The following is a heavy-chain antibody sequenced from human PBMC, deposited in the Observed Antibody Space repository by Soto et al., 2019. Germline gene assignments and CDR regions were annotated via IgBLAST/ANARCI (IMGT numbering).Heavy chain of an antibody. CDR2: IIPNIGIT. CDR3: AGDLPALYGMDV. Sequence: SVKVSCKASGGTFSSYTISWVRQAPGQGLEWMGRIIPNIGITNYAQKFQGRVTMTTDTSTSTAYMELTSLRSDDTAVYYCAGDLPALYGMDVWGQGTTVTVSS. V-gene: IGHV1-69*04. J-gene: IGHJ6*02. D-gene: IGHD2-2*01. CDR1: GGTFSSYT.